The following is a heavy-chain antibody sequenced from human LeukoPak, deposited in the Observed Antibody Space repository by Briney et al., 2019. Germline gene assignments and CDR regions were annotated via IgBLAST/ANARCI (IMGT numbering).Heavy chain of an antibody. Sequence: SETLSLACAVYGGSFSGYYRSWIRQPPGKGLEWIGEINHSGSTNYNPSLKSRVTISVDTSKNQFSLKLSSVTAADTAVYYCARATVTRYYFDYWGQGTLVTVSS. CDR1: GGSFSGYY. V-gene: IGHV4-34*01. J-gene: IGHJ4*02. CDR2: INHSGST. D-gene: IGHD4-17*01. CDR3: ARATVTRYYFDY.